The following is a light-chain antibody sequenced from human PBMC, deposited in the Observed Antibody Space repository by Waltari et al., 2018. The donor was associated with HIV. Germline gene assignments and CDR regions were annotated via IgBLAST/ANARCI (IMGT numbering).Light chain of an antibody. J-gene: IGKJ2*03. CDR1: QSVDRN. V-gene: IGKV3-15*01. CDR2: GAS. Sequence: EILLTQSPATLSVSPGERATLAFRASQSVDRNLAWYQQKPGQAPRLLIYGASTRATSIPARFSGSGSGTEFTLTISSLQSEDFAVYYCQQYNSWPPGYSFGQGTKLEIK. CDR3: QQYNSWPPGYS.